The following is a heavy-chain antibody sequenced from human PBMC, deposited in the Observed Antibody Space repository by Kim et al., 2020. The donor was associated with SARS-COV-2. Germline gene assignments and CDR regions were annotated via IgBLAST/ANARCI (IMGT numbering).Heavy chain of an antibody. V-gene: IGHV3-74*01. CDR2: INSDGSST. J-gene: IGHJ6*02. D-gene: IGHD5-18*01. Sequence: GGSLRLSCAASGFTFSSYWMHWVRQAPGKGLVWVSRINSDGSSTSYADSVKGRFTISRDNAKNTLYLQMNSLRAEDTAVYYCASSPHDSYGFSYYYYGMDVWGQGTTVTVSS. CDR1: GFTFSSYW. CDR3: ASSPHDSYGFSYYYYGMDV.